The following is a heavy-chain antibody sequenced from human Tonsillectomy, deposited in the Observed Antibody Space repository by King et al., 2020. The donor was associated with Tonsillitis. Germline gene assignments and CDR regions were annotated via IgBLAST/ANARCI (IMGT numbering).Heavy chain of an antibody. CDR1: GGTSSSYA. CDR3: ARGLLHDSSGYYSIGGFDP. V-gene: IGHV1-69*01. CDR2: IIPMFGIA. J-gene: IGHJ5*02. Sequence: EQLVQSGAEVKKPGSSVKVSCKASGGTSSSYAISWVRQAPGQGPEWMGGIIPMFGIAKYAQKFQGRVTITADESTTTAYMELSSLRSEDTAMYYCARGLLHDSSGYYSIGGFDPWGQGTLVTVSS. D-gene: IGHD3-22*01.